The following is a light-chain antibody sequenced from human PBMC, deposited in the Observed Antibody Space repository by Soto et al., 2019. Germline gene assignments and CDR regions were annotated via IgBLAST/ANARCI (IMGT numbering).Light chain of an antibody. J-gene: IGLJ1*01. CDR2: DVS. CDR1: SRDVGG. V-gene: IGLV2-14*01. Sequence: QSALTQPASVSGSPGQSITISCTGTSRDVGGYSWYQQHPGKAPKLMIYDVSNRPSGVPNRFSGSKSGNTASLTISGLQAEDEADYYCSSYTSSSTRVFGTGTKLTVL. CDR3: SSYTSSSTRV.